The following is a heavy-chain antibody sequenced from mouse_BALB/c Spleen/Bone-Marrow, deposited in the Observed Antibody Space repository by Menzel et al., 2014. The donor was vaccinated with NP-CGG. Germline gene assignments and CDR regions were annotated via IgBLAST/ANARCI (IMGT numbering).Heavy chain of an antibody. CDR2: IYPSDSYA. J-gene: IGHJ4*01. CDR3: TRWLPYAMDY. CDR1: GYTFTNYW. V-gene: IGHV1-69*02. Sequence: QVQLQQSGAELVRPGASVKLSCKASGYTFTNYWINWVKQRPGQGLEWIGNIYPSDSYANYNQKFKDKATLTVDKSSSTAYMQLSSPTSEDSAVYHCTRWLPYAMDYWGQGTSVTVSS. D-gene: IGHD2-2*01.